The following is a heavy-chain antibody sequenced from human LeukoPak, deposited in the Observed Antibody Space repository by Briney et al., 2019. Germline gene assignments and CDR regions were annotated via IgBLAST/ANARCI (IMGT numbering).Heavy chain of an antibody. V-gene: IGHV3-30*18. CDR1: GFTFSSYG. Sequence: GRSLRLSCAASGFTFSSYGMHWVRQAPGKGLEWLAVISYDGSNKYYADSVKGRFTISRDNSKNTLYLQMNSLRAEDTAVYYCAKDIAGAFLEWTFDYWGQGTLVTVSS. D-gene: IGHD3-3*01. CDR3: AKDIAGAFLEWTFDY. CDR2: ISYDGSNK. J-gene: IGHJ4*02.